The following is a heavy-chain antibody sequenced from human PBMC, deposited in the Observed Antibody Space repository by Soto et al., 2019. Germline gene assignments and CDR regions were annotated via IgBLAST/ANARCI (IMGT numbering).Heavy chain of an antibody. CDR3: AKDSHPTTPPAHSD. CDR2: ISGSGGST. CDR1: GFTFSSYA. Sequence: HPGGSLRLSCAASGFTFSSYAMSWVRQAPGKGLEWVSAISGSGGSTYYADSVKGRFTISRDNSKNTLYLQMNSLRAEDTAVYYCAKDSHPTTPPAHSDWGQGTLVTVSS. V-gene: IGHV3-23*01. D-gene: IGHD3-10*01. J-gene: IGHJ4*02.